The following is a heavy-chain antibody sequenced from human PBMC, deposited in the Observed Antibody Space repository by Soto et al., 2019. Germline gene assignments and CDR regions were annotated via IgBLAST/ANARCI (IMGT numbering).Heavy chain of an antibody. CDR2: ISGSGDKT. Sequence: SLTLSSAASGVTVCSYAMIGVCHTPGKGLEWVSAISGSGDKTWYADSEKVSFTTTRDNSKITLYLQMNSLRAEDTAVYYCAKDRHMRSDWSGGIDYWGQGTVVTLSS. D-gene: IGHD3-9*01. V-gene: IGHV3-23*01. CDR1: GVTVCSYA. J-gene: IGHJ4*02. CDR3: AKDRHMRSDWSGGIDY.